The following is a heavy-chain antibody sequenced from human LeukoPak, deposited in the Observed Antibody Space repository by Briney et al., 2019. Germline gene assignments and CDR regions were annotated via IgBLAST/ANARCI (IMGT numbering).Heavy chain of an antibody. CDR1: GGTFSSYA. CDR2: IFPIFGTA. V-gene: IGHV1-69*13. J-gene: IGHJ6*04. D-gene: IGHD3-10*01. CDR3: GLDYYYGSGTRGYYYGMDV. Sequence: ASVKVSCKASGGTFSSYAISWVRQAPGQGLEWMGGIFPIFGTANYAQKFQGRVTITADESTSTAYMELSSLRSEDTAVYYCGLDYYYGSGTRGYYYGMDVWGEGTTVTVSS.